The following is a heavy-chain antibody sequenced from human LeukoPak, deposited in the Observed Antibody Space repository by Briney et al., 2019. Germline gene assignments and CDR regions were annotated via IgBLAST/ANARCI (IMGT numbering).Heavy chain of an antibody. V-gene: IGHV1-18*01. D-gene: IGHD5-24*01. Sequence: ASVTVSCKASGYTFSGYGITWVRQAPGQGLEWMGWISVYNGSTNYAQKVQGRVTMTTDTSTSTAYMEMRSLRSDDTAVYYCARVLSSSHPDGYYYYYYMDVWGTGTTVTVSS. CDR3: ARVLSSSHPDGYYYYYYMDV. CDR2: ISVYNGST. J-gene: IGHJ6*03. CDR1: GYTFSGYG.